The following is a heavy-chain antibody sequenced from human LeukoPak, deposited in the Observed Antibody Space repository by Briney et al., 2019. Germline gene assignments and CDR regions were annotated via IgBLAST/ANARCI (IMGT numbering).Heavy chain of an antibody. CDR3: ARHGGNQSLDY. Sequence: SVKVSCKASGGTFSSYAISWVRQAPGQGLEWMGRIIPIFGIANYAQKFQGRVTITADKSTSTAYMELSSLRSKDTAVYYCARHGGNQSLDYWGQGTLVTVSS. V-gene: IGHV1-69*04. CDR1: GGTFSSYA. CDR2: IIPIFGIA. D-gene: IGHD4-23*01. J-gene: IGHJ4*02.